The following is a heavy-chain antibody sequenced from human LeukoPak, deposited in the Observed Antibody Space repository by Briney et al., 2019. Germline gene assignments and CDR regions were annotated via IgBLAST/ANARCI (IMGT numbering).Heavy chain of an antibody. V-gene: IGHV4-39*01. CDR2: IYYSGSP. CDR1: GGSISNNNYY. Sequence: PSETLSLTCTVSGGSISNNNYYWAWLRQPPGKGLEWIGSIYYSGSPYYNPSLKSRVTISVDTSKNQFSLRLSSVTAADTAVYYCATWRTAKTGFDYWGQGTLVTVSS. D-gene: IGHD3-9*01. J-gene: IGHJ4*02. CDR3: ATWRTAKTGFDY.